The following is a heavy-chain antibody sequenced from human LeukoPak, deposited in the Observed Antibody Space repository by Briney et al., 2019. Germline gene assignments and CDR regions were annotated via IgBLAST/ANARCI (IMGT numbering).Heavy chain of an antibody. J-gene: IGHJ6*01. CDR3: AREGLWRYGMDV. Sequence: KASETLSLTFTVPCGSISSYYWSWIRQPAGKGLEWIGRIYTSGSTKYNPSLKSRVTMSVATSKNQFSLKLRSVTAAVTAVYYCAREGLWRYGMDVWGQGTTVTVSS. D-gene: IGHD3-3*01. CDR1: CGSISSYY. CDR2: IYTSGST. V-gene: IGHV4-4*07.